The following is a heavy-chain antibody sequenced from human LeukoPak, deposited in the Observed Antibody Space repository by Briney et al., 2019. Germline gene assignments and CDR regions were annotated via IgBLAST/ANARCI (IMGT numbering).Heavy chain of an antibody. J-gene: IGHJ4*02. Sequence: PSETLSLTCTVSGGSISGYYWSWIRRPPGKGLEWIGYIYYSGSTNYNPSLKSRVTISVDTSKNQFSLKLSSVTAADTAVYYCARSIAARYYFDYWGQGTLVTVSS. D-gene: IGHD6-6*01. CDR2: IYYSGST. V-gene: IGHV4-59*01. CDR3: ARSIAARYYFDY. CDR1: GGSISGYY.